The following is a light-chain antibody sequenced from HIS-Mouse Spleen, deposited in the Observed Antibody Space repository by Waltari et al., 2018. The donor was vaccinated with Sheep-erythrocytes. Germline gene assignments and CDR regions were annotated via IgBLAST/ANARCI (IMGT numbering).Light chain of an antibody. CDR2: QDS. CDR3: QAWDSSTAV. V-gene: IGLV3-1*01. J-gene: IGLJ2*01. Sequence: SYELTQPPSVSVSPGQTVSITCSGDKLGEKYACWYQQKPGQSPVLVIYQDSKRPSGIPERFSGSNSGNTATLTISGTQAMDEADYYCQAWDSSTAVFGGGTKLTVL. CDR1: KLGEKY.